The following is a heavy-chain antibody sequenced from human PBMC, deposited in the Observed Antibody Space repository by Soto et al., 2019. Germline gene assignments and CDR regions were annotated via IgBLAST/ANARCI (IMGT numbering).Heavy chain of an antibody. Sequence: DEQLVASGGGLGQSGGSLRLSCAASGFTFKTYSMNWVRRAPGKGLEWISYISGPGSTIKYADSVQGRFIVSRDNANGSLHMQMNNLGDDDTAVYYCARDGCSSASCYTYIRAFDVWGQGTEVSVSS. J-gene: IGHJ3*01. D-gene: IGHD2-2*02. CDR1: GFTFKTYS. V-gene: IGHV3-48*02. CDR2: ISGPGSTI. CDR3: ARDGCSSASCYTYIRAFDV.